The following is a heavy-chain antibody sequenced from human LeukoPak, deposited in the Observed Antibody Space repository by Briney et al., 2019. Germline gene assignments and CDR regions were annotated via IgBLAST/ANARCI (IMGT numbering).Heavy chain of an antibody. Sequence: GGSLRLSCAASGFTFSSYAMSWVRQAPGKGLEWVSAISGSGGSTYYADSVKGRFTISRDNSKNTLYLQMNSLRAEDTAVYYCAKVPKVVVVITDYFDYSGQGTLVTVSS. D-gene: IGHD3-22*01. V-gene: IGHV3-23*01. CDR1: GFTFSSYA. CDR2: ISGSGGST. J-gene: IGHJ4*02. CDR3: AKVPKVVVVITDYFDY.